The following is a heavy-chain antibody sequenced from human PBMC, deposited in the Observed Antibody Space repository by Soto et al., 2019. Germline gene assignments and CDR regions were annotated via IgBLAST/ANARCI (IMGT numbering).Heavy chain of an antibody. D-gene: IGHD5-18*01. CDR2: LYSGGRI. V-gene: IGHV3-53*01. CDR3: ARSDPGYAYGLNV. J-gene: IGHJ6*02. Sequence: EAQLVESGGGLIQPGGSPRLSCAASGFTVSDNYITWVRQAPGRGLEWVSLLYSGGRIYYADSVKGRFTISRDTSKKTLYLQMNSLRTEDTAVYYCARSDPGYAYGLNVWGQGTTVTVSS. CDR1: GFTVSDNY.